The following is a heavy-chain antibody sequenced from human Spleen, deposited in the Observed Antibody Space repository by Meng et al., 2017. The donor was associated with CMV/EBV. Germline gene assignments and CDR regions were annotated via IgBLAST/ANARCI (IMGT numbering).Heavy chain of an antibody. CDR3: ARVVNDDSSGYYLDY. D-gene: IGHD3-22*01. Sequence: GESLKISCAASGFTFDDYAMHWVRQAPGKGLEWVSVIYSGGSTYYADSVKGRFTISRDNSKNTLYLQMSSLRAEDTAVYYCARVVNDDSSGYYLDYWGQGTLVTVSS. J-gene: IGHJ4*02. V-gene: IGHV3-53*01. CDR2: IYSGGST. CDR1: GFTFDDYA.